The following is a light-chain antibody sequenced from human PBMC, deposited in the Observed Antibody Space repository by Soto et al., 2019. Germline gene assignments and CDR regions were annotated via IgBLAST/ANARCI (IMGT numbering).Light chain of an antibody. J-gene: IGKJ3*01. Sequence: DIVMTQSPDSLSVSLGERATINCKSSQSVLYSSNNKNCLAWYQQKPGQSPKLLIYWASTRESGVPDRFSGSGSGPDFTLTISSLQAEDVAVYYCQQCYNTPSFGPGTKVDI. V-gene: IGKV4-1*01. CDR2: WAS. CDR3: QQCYNTPS. CDR1: QSVLYSSNNKNC.